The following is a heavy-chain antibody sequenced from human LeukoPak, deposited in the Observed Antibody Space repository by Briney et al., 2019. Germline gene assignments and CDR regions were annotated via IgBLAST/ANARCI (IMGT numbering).Heavy chain of an antibody. CDR2: IYYSGST. D-gene: IGHD2-15*01. J-gene: IGHJ6*03. V-gene: IGHV4-59*12. Sequence: SETLSLTCTVSGESISGFYWTWIRQPPGKGREWIGYIYYSGSTNYNPSLKSRVTISVDTSKNQFSLKLSSVTAADTAVYYCARGSCSGGSCYKRRSYYYYYMDVWGKGTTVTVSS. CDR1: GESISGFY. CDR3: ARGSCSGGSCYKRRSYYYYYMDV.